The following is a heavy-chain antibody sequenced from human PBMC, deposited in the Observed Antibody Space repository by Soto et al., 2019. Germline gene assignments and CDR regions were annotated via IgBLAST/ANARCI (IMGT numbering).Heavy chain of an antibody. D-gene: IGHD2-8*01. CDR2: ISYSGST. CDR3: ARSAQWDGFDP. V-gene: IGHV4-31*03. J-gene: IGHJ3*01. Sequence: QVQLQESGPGLVRPSQTLSLTCTVSAGSISTINYYWSWSRPHPEKGLEGIGYISYSGSTFYHSSLKSRVTISLDTSKKQFSLTLTSVTAADTAVYYCARSAQWDGFDPWGQGTMVTVSS. CDR1: AGSISTINYY.